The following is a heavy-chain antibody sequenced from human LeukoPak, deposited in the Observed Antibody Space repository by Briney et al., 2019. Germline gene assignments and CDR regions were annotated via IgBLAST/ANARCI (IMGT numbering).Heavy chain of an antibody. D-gene: IGHD3-22*01. V-gene: IGHV4-34*01. J-gene: IGHJ4*02. CDR1: GFTFSSYG. Sequence: AGGSLRLSCAASGFTFSSYGMHWVRQPPGKGLEWIGEINHSGSTNYNPSLKSRVTISVDTSKNQFSLKLSSVTAADTAVYYCARQPDTSGFDYWGQGTLVTVSS. CDR2: INHSGST. CDR3: ARQPDTSGFDY.